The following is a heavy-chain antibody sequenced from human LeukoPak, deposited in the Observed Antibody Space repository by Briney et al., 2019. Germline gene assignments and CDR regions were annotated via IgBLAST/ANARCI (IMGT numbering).Heavy chain of an antibody. V-gene: IGHV4-39*07. CDR1: GASISSRSYY. CDR2: IYYSGST. J-gene: IGHJ4*02. CDR3: ATYTAMVASVDY. D-gene: IGHD5-18*01. Sequence: PSETLSLTCTVSGASISSRSYYWGWIRQPPGKGLEWIGSIYYSGSTYYNPSLKSRVTISVDTSKNQFSLKLSSVTAADTAVYYCATYTAMVASVDYWGQGTLVTVSS.